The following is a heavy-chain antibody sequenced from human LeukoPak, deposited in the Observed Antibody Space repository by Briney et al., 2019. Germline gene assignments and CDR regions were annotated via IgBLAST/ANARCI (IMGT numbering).Heavy chain of an antibody. Sequence: GGSLRLSCAASGFTFSSYAMSWVRQAPGKGLEWVSAISGSGGSTYYADSVKGRFTISRDNAKNSLYLQMNSLRAEDTAVYYCARVLTTPRGYYFDYWGQGTLVTVSS. CDR1: GFTFSSYA. J-gene: IGHJ4*02. V-gene: IGHV3-23*01. D-gene: IGHD4/OR15-4a*01. CDR2: ISGSGGST. CDR3: ARVLTTPRGYYFDY.